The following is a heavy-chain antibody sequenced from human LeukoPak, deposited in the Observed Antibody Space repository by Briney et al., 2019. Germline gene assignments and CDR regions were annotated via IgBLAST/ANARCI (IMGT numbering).Heavy chain of an antibody. CDR2: INPSGGST. V-gene: IGHV1-46*01. CDR1: GYTFTSYY. CDR3: ARDRAVYYDSSGYYSL. Sequence: GASAKVSCKASGYTFTSYYMHWVRQAPGQGLEWMGIINPSGGSTSYAQKFQGRVTMTRDTSTSTVYMELSSLRSEDTAVYYCARDRAVYYDSSGYYSLWGQGTLVTVSS. D-gene: IGHD3-22*01. J-gene: IGHJ4*02.